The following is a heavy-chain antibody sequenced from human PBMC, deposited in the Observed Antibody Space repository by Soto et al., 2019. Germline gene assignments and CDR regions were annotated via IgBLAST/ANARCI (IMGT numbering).Heavy chain of an antibody. V-gene: IGHV3-48*03. CDR1: GFTFSNFE. J-gene: IGHJ6*02. D-gene: IGHD3-9*01. Sequence: GGSLRLSCAASGFTFSNFEMHWVRQAPGKGLEWVSYINTAGSTKYYAESVKGRFTISRDNARNSLFLQMNSLRAEDAAVYYCARAECSSPDCLTAYYSYGLDVWGQGSTVTVSS. CDR2: INTAGSTK. CDR3: ARAECSSPDCLTAYYSYGLDV.